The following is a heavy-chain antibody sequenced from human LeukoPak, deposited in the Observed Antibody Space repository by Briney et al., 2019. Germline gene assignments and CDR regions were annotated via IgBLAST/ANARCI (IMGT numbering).Heavy chain of an antibody. J-gene: IGHJ4*02. D-gene: IGHD3-10*01. CDR1: GFSLSTTGVG. Sequence: GPTLVNPTQTLTLTCTFSGFSLSTTGVGVGWIRQSPGKALEWLAVNYWNDDKSYSPSLKSRLTITKDTSKNQVVLIMTNMDPVDTATYYCAHKGRGSGSYNMWGQGTLVTVSS. CDR3: AHKGRGSGSYNM. V-gene: IGHV2-5*01. CDR2: NYWNDDK.